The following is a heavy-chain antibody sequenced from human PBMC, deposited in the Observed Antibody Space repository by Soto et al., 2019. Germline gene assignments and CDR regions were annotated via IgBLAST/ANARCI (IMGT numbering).Heavy chain of an antibody. Sequence: QVQLVQSGAEVKKPGASVKVSCKASGYTFITQSMHWVRQAPGQRLEWMGWIATANGNTRYSQKFQERGTITRNTPATTVYLHLHNLTAEDTSIYDCARDGGTLWYGVCSRFDPWGPGTLVTVSS. CDR2: IATANGNT. CDR3: ARDGGTLWYGVCSRFDP. J-gene: IGHJ5*02. CDR1: GYTFITQS. D-gene: IGHD3-10*01. V-gene: IGHV1-3*04.